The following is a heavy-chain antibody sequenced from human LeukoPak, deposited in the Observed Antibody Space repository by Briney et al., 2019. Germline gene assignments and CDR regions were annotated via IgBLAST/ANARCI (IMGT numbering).Heavy chain of an antibody. V-gene: IGHV4-34*01. D-gene: IGHD6-13*01. J-gene: IGHJ6*03. Sequence: PSETLSLTCSVSGGSISIYYWTSIRQIPGKGLEWIGEINHSGSTHYNPSLKSRVTISVDTSKNQFSLKLSSVTASDTAVYYCARRSSSWYYYYNIEVWGKGTTVTISS. CDR1: GGSISIYY. CDR3: ARRSSSWYYYYNIEV. CDR2: INHSGST.